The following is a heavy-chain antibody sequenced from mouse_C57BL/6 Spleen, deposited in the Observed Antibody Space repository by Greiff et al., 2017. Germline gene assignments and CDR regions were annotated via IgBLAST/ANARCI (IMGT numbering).Heavy chain of an antibody. V-gene: IGHV1-64*01. CDR3: AREEDYYGSTPFAY. J-gene: IGHJ3*01. CDR2: IHPNSGST. CDR1: GYTFTSYW. Sequence: VQLQQPGAELVKPGASVKLSCKASGYTFTSYWMHWVKQRPGPGLEWIGMIHPNSGSTNYNEQFKSKATLTVDKSSSTAYMQLSSLTSEDSAVYYGAREEDYYGSTPFAYWGQGTLVTVSA. D-gene: IGHD1-1*01.